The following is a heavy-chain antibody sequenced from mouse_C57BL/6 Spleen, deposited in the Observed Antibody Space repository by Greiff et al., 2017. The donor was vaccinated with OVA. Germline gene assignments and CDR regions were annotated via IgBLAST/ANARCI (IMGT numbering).Heavy chain of an antibody. Sequence: VHVKQSVAELVRPGASVKLSCTASGFNIKNTYMHWVKQRPEQGLEWIGRIDPANGNTKYAPKFQGKATITADTSSNTAYLQLSSLTSEDTAIYYCARSYGWDEGAWFAYWGQGTLVTVSA. CDR2: IDPANGNT. D-gene: IGHD4-1*01. CDR1: GFNIKNTY. CDR3: ARSYGWDEGAWFAY. V-gene: IGHV14-3*01. J-gene: IGHJ3*01.